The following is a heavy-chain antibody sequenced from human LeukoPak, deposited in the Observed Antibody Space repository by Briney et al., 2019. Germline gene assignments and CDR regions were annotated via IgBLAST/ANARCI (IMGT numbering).Heavy chain of an antibody. V-gene: IGHV3-33*01. J-gene: IGHJ4*02. CDR1: GFTFISYG. CDR2: IWYDGSNK. CDR3: ASGSTSSPQAIDY. Sequence: PGGSLRRSCAASGFTFISYGMHWGRQAPGKGLEWVAVIWYDGSNKYYADSVKGRFIISRDNSKNTLYLQMNSLRAEATAVYYCASGSTSSPQAIDYWGQGTLVTFSS. D-gene: IGHD2-2*01.